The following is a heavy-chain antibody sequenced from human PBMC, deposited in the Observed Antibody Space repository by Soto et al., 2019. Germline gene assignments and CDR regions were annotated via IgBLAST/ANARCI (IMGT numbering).Heavy chain of an antibody. D-gene: IGHD2-15*01. V-gene: IGHV4-39*01. CDR3: ARHTPAISISDH. CDR1: GGSISSYY. CDR2: IYYSGST. Sequence: LSLTCTVSGGSISSYYWSWIRQPPGKGLEWIGSIYYSGSTYYNPSLKSRVTISVDTSKNQFSLKLSSVTAADTAVYYCARHTPAISISDHWGQGTLVTVSS. J-gene: IGHJ4*02.